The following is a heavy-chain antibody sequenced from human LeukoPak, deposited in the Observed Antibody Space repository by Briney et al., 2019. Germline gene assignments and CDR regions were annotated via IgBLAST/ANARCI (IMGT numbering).Heavy chain of an antibody. CDR2: IYTSGTS. D-gene: IGHD5-12*01. CDR3: ARDRGYRANERNWYFDS. Sequence: ASETLSLTCTVSGGSISSGDYYWNWIRQPAGRGLEWIGRIYTSGTSTYNPSLESRVTISMDTPQNQFSVNLSGVTATDTAVYYCARDRGYRANERNWYFDSWGRGTPVTVSS. V-gene: IGHV4-61*02. CDR1: GGSISSGDYY. J-gene: IGHJ2*01.